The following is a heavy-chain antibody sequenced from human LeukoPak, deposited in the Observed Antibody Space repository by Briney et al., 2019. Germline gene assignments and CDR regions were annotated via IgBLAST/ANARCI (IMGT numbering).Heavy chain of an antibody. V-gene: IGHV4-61*08. J-gene: IGHJ5*02. CDR2: IYYSGST. Sequence: SQTLSLTCTVSGGSISSGGYYWSWIRQHPGKGLEWIGYIYYSGSTNYNPSLKSRVSMSLDTSKNQFSLKLRSVTAADTAVYYCASIVFATVSSSGGFFDPWGQGTLVTVSS. CDR3: ASIVFATVSSSGGFFDP. CDR1: GGSISSGGYY. D-gene: IGHD3-16*02.